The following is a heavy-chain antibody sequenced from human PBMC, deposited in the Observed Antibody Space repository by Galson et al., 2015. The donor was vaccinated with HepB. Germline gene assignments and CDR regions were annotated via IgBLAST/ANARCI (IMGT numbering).Heavy chain of an antibody. CDR2: IWKDGSNK. Sequence: SLRLSCAASEFIFSDYGMHWVRQAPGKGLEWVALIWKDGSNKYYPDSVKGRFTISRDNSKNTLYLQMNSLRAEDTAVYYCAKGDSPLLDPFDYWGQGTLVTVSS. D-gene: IGHD1-26*01. J-gene: IGHJ4*02. CDR3: AKGDSPLLDPFDY. V-gene: IGHV3-33*06. CDR1: EFIFSDYG.